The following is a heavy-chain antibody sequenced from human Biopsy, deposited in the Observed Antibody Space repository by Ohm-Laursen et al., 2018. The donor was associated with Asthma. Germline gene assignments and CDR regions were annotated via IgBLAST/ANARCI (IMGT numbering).Heavy chain of an antibody. Sequence: SLRLSCTASGFSFNSYGMHWVRQAPGKGLEWVAVMSFDGRQTYYADSVKGRFTISRDNSKNTLYLQMNSLRAEDTAVYYCARGYSTSWYFGYWGQGTVVTVSS. D-gene: IGHD6-13*01. V-gene: IGHV3-30*03. J-gene: IGHJ4*02. CDR2: MSFDGRQT. CDR3: ARGYSTSWYFGY. CDR1: GFSFNSYG.